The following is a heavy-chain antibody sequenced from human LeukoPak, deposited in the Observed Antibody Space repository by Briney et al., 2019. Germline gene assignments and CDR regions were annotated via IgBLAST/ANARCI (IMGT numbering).Heavy chain of an antibody. Sequence: GGSLRLSCAASGFTFSSYSMNWVRQAPGKGLEWVSSISSSSSYIYYADSVKGRFTISRDNAKNSLYLQMNSLRAAATAVCYCARKSRHRYNGNLDYWAQGTLVTVSS. CDR2: ISSSSSYI. D-gene: IGHD1-14*01. V-gene: IGHV3-21*01. CDR1: GFTFSSYS. J-gene: IGHJ4*02. CDR3: ARKSRHRYNGNLDY.